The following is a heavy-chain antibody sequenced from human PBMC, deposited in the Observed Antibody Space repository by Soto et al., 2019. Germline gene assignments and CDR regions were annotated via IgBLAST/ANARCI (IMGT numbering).Heavy chain of an antibody. CDR2: INHSGRT. J-gene: IGHJ4*02. V-gene: IGHV4-34*01. D-gene: IGHD4-4*01. CDR1: GGSFSGYY. CDR3: ASMTTVTAGVDY. Sequence: QVQLQQWGAGLLKPSETLSLTCAVYGGSFSGYYWSWIRQPPGKGLEWIGEINHSGRTNYNPSLNSRGTISVDTSKNQFSLKPSSVTAADPAVYYCASMTTVTAGVDYWGQGTLVTVSS.